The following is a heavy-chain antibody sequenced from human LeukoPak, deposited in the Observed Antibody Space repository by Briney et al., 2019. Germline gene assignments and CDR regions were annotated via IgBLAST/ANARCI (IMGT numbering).Heavy chain of an antibody. J-gene: IGHJ4*02. CDR2: ISSSNSYT. Sequence: SGGSLRLSCEASGFTFKNYAMSWIRQAPGKGLEWVSYISSSNSYTNYADSVKGRFTISRDNAKNSLYLQMSSLRAEDTAVYYCASRNDYGEHPGYWGQGTLVTVSS. V-gene: IGHV3-11*03. D-gene: IGHD4-17*01. CDR3: ASRNDYGEHPGY. CDR1: GFTFKNYA.